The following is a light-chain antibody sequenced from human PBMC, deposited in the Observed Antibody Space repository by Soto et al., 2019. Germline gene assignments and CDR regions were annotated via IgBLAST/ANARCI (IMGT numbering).Light chain of an antibody. CDR3: LQLHTFPRT. Sequence: DIQLTQSPSFLSASVGDRVTVTCRASQAISTNLAWYQQKPGKAPKLLIYAASTLQSGVPSRFSGSRSGTEFTLTISSLQPEDFATYYCLQLHTFPRTFGQGTKLEIK. CDR2: AAS. V-gene: IGKV1-9*01. J-gene: IGKJ2*01. CDR1: QAISTN.